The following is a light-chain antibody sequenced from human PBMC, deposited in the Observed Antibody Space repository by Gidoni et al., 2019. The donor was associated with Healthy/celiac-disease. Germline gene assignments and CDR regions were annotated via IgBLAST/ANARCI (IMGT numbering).Light chain of an antibody. CDR2: DVS. CDR1: SSDVGGYNY. Sequence: TGSWAPGQSVTISCTGTSSDVGGYNYVSWYQQHPGKAPKLMIYDVSKRPSGVPDRFSGSKSGNTASLTISGLQAEDEADYYCCSYAGSYTLIFGTGTKVTVL. J-gene: IGLJ1*01. CDR3: CSYAGSYTLI. V-gene: IGLV2-11*01.